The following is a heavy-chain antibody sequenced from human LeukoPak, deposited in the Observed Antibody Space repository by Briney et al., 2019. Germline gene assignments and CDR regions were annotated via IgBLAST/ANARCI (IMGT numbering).Heavy chain of an antibody. CDR3: AIRDGHTDH. V-gene: IGHV1-3*01. CDR2: INAANGYA. Sequence: ASVKVSCKASGYTFTSYDINWVRQATGQGLEWMGWINAANGYARYSHHLQGRVIITRDTSASTAYMEVNNLRSDDTAMYYCAIRDGHTDHWGQGTLVTVSS. D-gene: IGHD5-24*01. J-gene: IGHJ4*02. CDR1: GYTFTSYD.